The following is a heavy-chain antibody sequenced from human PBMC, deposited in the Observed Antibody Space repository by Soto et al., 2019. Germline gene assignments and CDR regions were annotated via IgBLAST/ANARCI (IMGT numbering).Heavy chain of an antibody. CDR3: AHRTTYYYDSSGYSRHFDY. CDR1: GFSLSTSGVG. V-gene: IGHV2-5*02. Sequence: QITLKEAGPTLVKPTQTLTLTCTFSGFSLSTSGVGVGWIRQPPGKALEWLALIYWDDDKRYRPSLKGRRTITKDTTKNQVVLTMTNMDPVDTATYYCAHRTTYYYDSSGYSRHFDYWGQGTLVTVSS. D-gene: IGHD3-22*01. CDR2: IYWDDDK. J-gene: IGHJ4*02.